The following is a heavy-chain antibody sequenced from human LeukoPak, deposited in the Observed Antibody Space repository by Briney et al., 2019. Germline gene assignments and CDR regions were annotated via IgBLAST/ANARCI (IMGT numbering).Heavy chain of an antibody. CDR3: TTDRVMTITFGGVHIPY. CDR1: GFTFSNAW. J-gene: IGHJ4*02. D-gene: IGHD3-16*01. V-gene: IGHV3-15*01. CDR2: IKSKTDGGTT. Sequence: PGGSLRLSCAASGFTFSNAWMSWVRQAPGKGLEWVGRIKSKTDGGTTDYAAPVKGRFTISRDDSKNTLYLQMNSLKTEDTAVYYCTTDRVMTITFGGVHIPYWGQGTLVTVSS.